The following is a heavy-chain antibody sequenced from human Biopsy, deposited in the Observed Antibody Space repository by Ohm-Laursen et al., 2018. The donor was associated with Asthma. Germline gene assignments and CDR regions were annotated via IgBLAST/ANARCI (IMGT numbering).Heavy chain of an antibody. CDR1: GFTFSDHY. J-gene: IGHJ4*02. CDR3: ATFPYGDYLPLDY. V-gene: IGHV3-23*01. CDR2: ISGSGGST. D-gene: IGHD4-17*01. Sequence: SLRLSCAASGFTFSDHYMDWVRQAPGKGLEWVSAISGSGGSTYYADSVKGRFTISRDNSKNTLYLQMNSLRAEDTAVYYCATFPYGDYLPLDYWGQGTLVTVSS.